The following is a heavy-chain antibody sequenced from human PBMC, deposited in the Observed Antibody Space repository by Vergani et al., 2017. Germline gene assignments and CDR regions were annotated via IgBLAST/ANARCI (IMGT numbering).Heavy chain of an antibody. D-gene: IGHD2-2*01. CDR3: AKGVYCSSTSCYEGRGYYYGMGV. V-gene: IGHV3-23*04. CDR2: ISGSGGNT. CDR1: GFNFRIYG. J-gene: IGHJ6*02. Sequence: VQLVESGGGVVQPGGSLRLSCIASGFNFRIYGMHWVRQAPGKGLEWVSGISGSGGNTYYANSVKGRFTTSRDNSKNTLYLQMNSLRADDTAVYYCAKGVYCSSTSCYEGRGYYYGMGVWGQGTTVTFSS.